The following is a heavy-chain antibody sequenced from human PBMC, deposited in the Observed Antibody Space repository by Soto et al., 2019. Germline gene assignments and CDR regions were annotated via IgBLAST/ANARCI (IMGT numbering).Heavy chain of an antibody. CDR2: INPSGGST. CDR3: ARVAALGYCISTSCYLDYYGMDV. Sequence: GASVKVSCKASGYTFTSYYMHWVRQAPGQGLEWMGIINPSGGSTSYAQKFQGRVTMTRDTSTSTVYMELSSLRSEDTAVYYCARVAALGYCISTSCYLDYYGMDVWGQGTTVTV. J-gene: IGHJ6*02. V-gene: IGHV1-46*01. CDR1: GYTFTSYY. D-gene: IGHD2-2*01.